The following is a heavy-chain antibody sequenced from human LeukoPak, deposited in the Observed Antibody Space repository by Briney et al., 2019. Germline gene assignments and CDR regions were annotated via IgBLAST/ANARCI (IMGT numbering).Heavy chain of an antibody. V-gene: IGHV3-74*01. CDR3: AKQCGGGCSSDY. CDR1: GFTFSSYW. J-gene: IGHJ4*02. CDR2: INSDGSST. D-gene: IGHD2-21*01. Sequence: PGGSLRLSCAASGFTFSSYWMYWVRQAPGKGLVWVSRINSDGSSTTYADSVKGRFTISRDTSKNTLYLQMNSLRGEDTAVYYCAKQCGGGCSSDYWGQGTQVIVSS.